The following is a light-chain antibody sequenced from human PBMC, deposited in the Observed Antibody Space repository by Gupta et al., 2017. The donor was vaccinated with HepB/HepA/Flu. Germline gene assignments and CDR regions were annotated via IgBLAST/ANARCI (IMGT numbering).Light chain of an antibody. V-gene: IGKV1-39*01. CDR1: QSINNC. Sequence: DIQITQSPSSLSASVGDRVTITCRASQSINNCLNWYHQKPGKAPELLIFAASNLQTGVPSRFSGSGSGTDFTLTISSLQPEDFATYYCQQCSTTPLTFGGGTKVEI. CDR2: AAS. J-gene: IGKJ4*01. CDR3: QQCSTTPLT.